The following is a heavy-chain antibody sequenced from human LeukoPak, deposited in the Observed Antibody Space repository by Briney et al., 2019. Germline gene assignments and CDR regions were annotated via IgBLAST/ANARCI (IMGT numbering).Heavy chain of an antibody. CDR1: GYTLTELS. V-gene: IGHV1-24*01. D-gene: IGHD5-12*01. CDR2: FDPEDGET. CDR3: ATFPIKGDGLFDY. Sequence: ASVKVSCKVSGYTLTELSMHWVRQAPGKGLGWMGGFDPEDGETIYAQKFQGRVTMTEDTSTDTAYMELSSLRSEDTAVYYCATFPIKGDGLFDYWGQGTLVTVSS. J-gene: IGHJ4*02.